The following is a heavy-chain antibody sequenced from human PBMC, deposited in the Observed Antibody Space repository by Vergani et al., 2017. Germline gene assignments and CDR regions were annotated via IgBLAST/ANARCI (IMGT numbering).Heavy chain of an antibody. V-gene: IGHV3-48*01. CDR1: GLTFSSYS. Sequence: EVQLVESGGGLVQPGGSLRLSCAASGLTFSSYSMNWVRQAPGKGLEVVSYISSSSSTIYYADSVKGRCTISRDNAKNSLYLQMNSLIAEDTAVYYCASPGIAVAYWDWYFDLWGRGTLVTVSS. CDR3: ASPGIAVAYWDWYFDL. D-gene: IGHD6-19*01. CDR2: ISSSSSTI. J-gene: IGHJ2*01.